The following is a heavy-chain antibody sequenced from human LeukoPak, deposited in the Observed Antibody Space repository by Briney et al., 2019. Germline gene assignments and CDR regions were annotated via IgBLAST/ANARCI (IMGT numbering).Heavy chain of an antibody. D-gene: IGHD2-2*01. J-gene: IGHJ6*03. CDR2: IRHDGSKI. Sequence: TAGTLSLSCEASGFTISNYGMHWVRQPPGKGLEWAAFIRHDGSKIYYADSVKGRFTISRDSSKRTLYLQTTSLRAEDTAVYYCAKSVIPTAYQGTYYMDVWGKGTTVIVSS. V-gene: IGHV3-30*02. CDR1: GFTISNYG. CDR3: AKSVIPTAYQGTYYMDV.